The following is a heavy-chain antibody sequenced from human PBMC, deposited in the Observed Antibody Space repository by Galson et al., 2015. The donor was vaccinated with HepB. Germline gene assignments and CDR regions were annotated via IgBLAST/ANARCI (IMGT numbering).Heavy chain of an antibody. V-gene: IGHV3-33*01. CDR1: GFTFSHYA. D-gene: IGHD1-26*01. CDR2: ISYDVNNK. J-gene: IGHJ5*01. Sequence: SLRLSCAASGFTFSHYALHWVRQAPGKGLEWVAVISYDVNNKYYGDSVKGRFSISRDNSNNTLYLQMKGLRDEDTAVYYCAREREVETTNWFDCWGQGALVTVSS. CDR3: AREREVETTNWFDC.